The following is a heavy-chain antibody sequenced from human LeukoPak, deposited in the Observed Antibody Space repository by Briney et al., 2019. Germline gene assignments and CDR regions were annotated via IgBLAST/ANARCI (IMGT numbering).Heavy chain of an antibody. D-gene: IGHD4-17*01. Sequence: SETLSLTCAVYGGSFSGYYWSWIRRPPGKGLEWIGEINHSGSTNYNPSLKSRVTISIDTSKNQFSLKLSSVTAADTAVYYCARDLVTVTKGFDIWGQGTMVSVSS. CDR3: ARDLVTVTKGFDI. V-gene: IGHV4-34*01. CDR1: GGSFSGYY. J-gene: IGHJ3*02. CDR2: INHSGST.